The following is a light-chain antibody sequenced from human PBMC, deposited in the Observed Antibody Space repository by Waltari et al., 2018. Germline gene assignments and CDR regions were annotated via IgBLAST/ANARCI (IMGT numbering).Light chain of an antibody. CDR2: DVS. CDR1: RSDIGGYYF. J-gene: IGLJ2*01. Sequence: QSALTQPPSASGPPGQSGTISCTRTRSDIGGYYFVPGFCPYQGSGPKIPCYVCYQHPPGRAPKLLIYDVSKRPSGVPDRFSGSKSGNTASLTVSGLQAEDEGDYYCSSYAGSNNILFGGGTKVTVL. V-gene: IGLV2-8*01. CDR3: SSYAGSNNIL.